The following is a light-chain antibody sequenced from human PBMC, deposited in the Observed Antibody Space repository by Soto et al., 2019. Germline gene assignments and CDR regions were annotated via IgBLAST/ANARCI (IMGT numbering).Light chain of an antibody. CDR2: EGT. CDR1: SNDFGSRNF. V-gene: IGLV2-23*01. J-gene: IGLJ3*02. Sequence: QSALTQPASMSGSPGQSITISCTGSSNDFGSRNFVSWYQQRPNKAPKLMIFEGTKRPSGVSDRFSASKSGYTPSLTISGLRAEDEANYYCCSYAGGTTWVFGGGTKLTVL. CDR3: CSYAGGTTWV.